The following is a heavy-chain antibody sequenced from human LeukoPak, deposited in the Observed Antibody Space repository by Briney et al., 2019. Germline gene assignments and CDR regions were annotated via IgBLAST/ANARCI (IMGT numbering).Heavy chain of an antibody. V-gene: IGHV3-23*01. CDR3: AKEAGHSSGYYYFDY. CDR1: GFTFSSYA. Sequence: GGSLRLSCAASGFTFSSYAMSWVRQAPGKGLEWVSGMSGSGGSTYYADSVKGRFTISRDNSKNTLYLQMNSLRAEDTAVYYCAKEAGHSSGYYYFDYWGQGTLVTVSS. J-gene: IGHJ4*02. D-gene: IGHD3-22*01. CDR2: MSGSGGST.